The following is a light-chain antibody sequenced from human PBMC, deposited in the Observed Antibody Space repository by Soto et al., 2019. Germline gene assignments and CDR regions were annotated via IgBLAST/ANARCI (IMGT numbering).Light chain of an antibody. CDR3: QQLKSNPLS. J-gene: IGKJ4*01. CDR1: QDISSY. V-gene: IGKV1-9*01. Sequence: DIQLTQSPSFLSASVGDRVTITCRTSQDISSYLAWYQQKPGKAPQLLISAASTLQSGVPSRFSGSGSGTEFSLTISSLQPEDFATSYCQQLKSNPLSFGGGTKVEI. CDR2: AAS.